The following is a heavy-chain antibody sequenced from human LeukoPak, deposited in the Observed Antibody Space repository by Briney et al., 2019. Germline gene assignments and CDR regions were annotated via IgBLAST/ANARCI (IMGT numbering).Heavy chain of an antibody. CDR3: AKEDSYDTSGYYGPTFLDY. V-gene: IGHV3-23*01. D-gene: IGHD3-22*01. Sequence: GGSLRLSCAASGFTFSIYAMSWVRQAPGKGLEWVSAISGSGGSTYYTDSVKGRFTISRDNSKNTLYLQMNSLRAEDTAVYYCAKEDSYDTSGYYGPTFLDYWGQGTLVTVSS. CDR2: ISGSGGST. J-gene: IGHJ4*02. CDR1: GFTFSIYA.